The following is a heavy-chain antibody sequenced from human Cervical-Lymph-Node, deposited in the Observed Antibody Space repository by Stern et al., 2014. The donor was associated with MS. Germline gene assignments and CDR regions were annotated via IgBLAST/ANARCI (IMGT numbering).Heavy chain of an antibody. J-gene: IGHJ4*02. CDR1: GYSFTFYG. V-gene: IGHV1-18*01. D-gene: IGHD3-3*02. Sequence: VQLLESGAEVKKPGASVKVSCKASGYSFTFYGVSWVRQAPGQGLEWMGWISAYNGHTKYPQKLQGRVTMTTDTSTSTAYMELRSLRSDDTAVYYCARDWRLAAHFIDYWGQGTLVTVSS. CDR3: ARDWRLAAHFIDY. CDR2: ISAYNGHT.